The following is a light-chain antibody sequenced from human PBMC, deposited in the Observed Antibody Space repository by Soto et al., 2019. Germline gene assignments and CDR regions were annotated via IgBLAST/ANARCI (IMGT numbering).Light chain of an antibody. CDR3: SSYTSSSPSYVV. Sequence: QSALTQPASVSGSPGQSITISCTGTSSDVGGYNYVSWYQQHPGKAPILMIYDVSNRPSGVSNRFSGSKSGNTASLTISGLQAEDEADYYCSSYTSSSPSYVVFGGWTKLTFL. J-gene: IGLJ2*01. CDR1: SSDVGGYNY. CDR2: DVS. V-gene: IGLV2-14*01.